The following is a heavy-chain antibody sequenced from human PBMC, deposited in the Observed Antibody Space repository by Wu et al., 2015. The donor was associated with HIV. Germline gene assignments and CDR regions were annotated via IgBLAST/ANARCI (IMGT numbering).Heavy chain of an antibody. CDR3: ARVGLGYCSSTSCHYLHFDY. Sequence: QVQLMQSGAEVKKPGASVKVSCKASGYDFGYSGVSWLRQAPGQGLGWMGWISAYSGSIIFAQNFQGRVTMTTDTLTNTAYMELRSLKFDDAAIYYCARVGLGYCSSTSCHYLHFDYWGQGTLVTVSS. J-gene: IGHJ4*02. V-gene: IGHV1-18*01. CDR2: ISAYSGSI. D-gene: IGHD2-2*01. CDR1: GYDFGYSG.